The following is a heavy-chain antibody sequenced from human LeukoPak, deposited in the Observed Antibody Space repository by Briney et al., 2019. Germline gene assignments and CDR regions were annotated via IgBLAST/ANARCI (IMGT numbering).Heavy chain of an antibody. CDR2: ISSSSSYI. CDR1: GFTFSSYS. D-gene: IGHD6-19*01. V-gene: IGHV3-21*01. Sequence: PGGSLRLSCAASGFTFSSYSMNWVRQAPGKGLEWVSSISSSSSYIYYADSVKGRFTISRDNSKNTLYLQMNSLRDEDTAVYYCARPMASGYSSGWYTPYYYYGMDVWGQGTTVTVSS. J-gene: IGHJ6*02. CDR3: ARPMASGYSSGWYTPYYYYGMDV.